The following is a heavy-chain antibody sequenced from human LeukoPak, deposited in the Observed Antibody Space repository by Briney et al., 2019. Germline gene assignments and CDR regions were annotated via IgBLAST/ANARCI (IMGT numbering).Heavy chain of an antibody. CDR2: IYYSGST. J-gene: IGHJ5*02. D-gene: IGHD3-3*01. CDR1: GGSISSGGYY. Sequence: SQTLSLTCTVSGGSISSGGYYWSWIRQHPGKGLEWIGYIYYSGSTYYNPSLKSRVTISVDTSKNQFSLKLSSVTAADTAVYYCARGFLEWLPYPNWFDPWGQGTLVTVSS. V-gene: IGHV4-31*03. CDR3: ARGFLEWLPYPNWFDP.